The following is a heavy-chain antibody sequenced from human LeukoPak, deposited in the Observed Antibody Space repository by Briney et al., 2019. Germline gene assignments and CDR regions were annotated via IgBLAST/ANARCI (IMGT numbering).Heavy chain of an antibody. D-gene: IGHD6-13*01. Sequence: PGGSLRLSCAASGFTFSSYGMHWVRQAPGKGLEWVAVISYDGSNKYYADSVKGRFTISRDNSKNTLYLQMNSLRAEDTAVYYCATPRRGSSSWYYFDYWGQGTLVTVSS. CDR3: ATPRRGSSSWYYFDY. V-gene: IGHV3-30*03. J-gene: IGHJ4*02. CDR2: ISYDGSNK. CDR1: GFTFSSYG.